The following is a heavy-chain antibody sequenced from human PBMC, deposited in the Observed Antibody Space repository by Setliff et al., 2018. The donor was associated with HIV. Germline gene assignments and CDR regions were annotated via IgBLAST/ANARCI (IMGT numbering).Heavy chain of an antibody. Sequence: SETLSLTCAVSAYSINSGYYWGWIRQSPGKGLEWIASIYHSGSTYYNPSLKSRVTISVDTSKNQFSLKLSSVTAADTAVYYCTRPRVPYDFWSGPEVWGQGTLVTVSS. CDR1: AYSINSGYY. CDR3: TRPRVPYDFWSGPEV. J-gene: IGHJ4*02. CDR2: IYHSGST. V-gene: IGHV4-38-2*01. D-gene: IGHD3-3*01.